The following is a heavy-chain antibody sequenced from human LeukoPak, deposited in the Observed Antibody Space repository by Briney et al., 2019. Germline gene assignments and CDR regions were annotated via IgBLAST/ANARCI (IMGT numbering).Heavy chain of an antibody. D-gene: IGHD3-22*01. CDR3: AREYDNSGFDL. CDR2: ISSSSSTI. CDR1: GFTFSSYS. J-gene: IGHJ3*01. Sequence: GGSLRLSCAASGFTFSSYSMNWVRKAPGEGLEWVSYISSSSSTIYYADSVKGRFTISRDNDKNSLYLQMNSLRAEDTAVYYCAREYDNSGFDLRGQRRIVTVS. V-gene: IGHV3-48*01.